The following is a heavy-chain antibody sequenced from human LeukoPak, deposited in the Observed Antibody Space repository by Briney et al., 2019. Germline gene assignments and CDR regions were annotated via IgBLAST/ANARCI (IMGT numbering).Heavy chain of an antibody. CDR3: ARDLGDSGY. D-gene: IGHD3-10*01. CDR1: GGSISSSSYY. V-gene: IGHV4-39*07. J-gene: IGHJ4*02. Sequence: SETLSLTCTVSGGSISSSSYYWGWIRQPPGKGLEWIGSIYYSGSTYYNPSLKSRVTISVDTSKNQFSLKLSSVTAAATAVYYCARDLGDSGYWGQGTLVTVSS. CDR2: IYYSGST.